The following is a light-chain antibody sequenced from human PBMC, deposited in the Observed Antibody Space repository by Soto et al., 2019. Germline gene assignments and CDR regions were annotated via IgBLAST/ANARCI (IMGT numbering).Light chain of an antibody. CDR2: DVS. CDR3: SSYTRSNTLV. J-gene: IGLJ2*01. Sequence: QSVLTQPASVSGSPGQSITISCTGTSSDVGRYNYVSWYQQHPGKAPKLMIYDVSNRPSGVSNRFSGSKSGDTASLTISGLQAEDDADYYCSSYTRSNTLVFGGGTKLTVL. V-gene: IGLV2-14*01. CDR1: SSDVGRYNY.